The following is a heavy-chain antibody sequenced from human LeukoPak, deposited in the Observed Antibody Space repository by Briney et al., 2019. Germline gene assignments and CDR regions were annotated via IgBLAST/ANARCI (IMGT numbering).Heavy chain of an antibody. J-gene: IGHJ4*02. Sequence: GGSLRPSCAASGFTFSSHWMSWVRQAPGEGLEWVAKINQDGTEKAYVDSVRGRLTISRDSAKNSLYLQMNSLRAEDTAVYYCARDRHHDYGDYPPDFDYWGQGTLVTVSS. CDR1: GFTFSSHW. CDR2: INQDGTEK. CDR3: ARDRHHDYGDYPPDFDY. V-gene: IGHV3-7*03. D-gene: IGHD4-17*01.